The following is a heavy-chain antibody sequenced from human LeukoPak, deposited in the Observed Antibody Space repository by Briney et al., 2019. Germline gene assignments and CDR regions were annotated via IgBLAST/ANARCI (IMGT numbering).Heavy chain of an antibody. CDR3: ARDSFSGMFDY. V-gene: IGHV3-74*01. J-gene: IGHJ4*02. CDR1: GFTFSSYW. CDR2: INSDGSST. D-gene: IGHD1-26*01. Sequence: GGSLRLSCAASGFTFSSYWMHWVRQAPGKGLVWVSRINSDGSSTSYADSVKGRFTISRDNAKNTLYLQMNSLRAEDAAVYYCARDSFSGMFDYWGQGTLVTVSS.